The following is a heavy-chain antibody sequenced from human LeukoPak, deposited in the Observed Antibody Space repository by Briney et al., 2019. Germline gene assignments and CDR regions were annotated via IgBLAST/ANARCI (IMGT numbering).Heavy chain of an antibody. CDR3: ARESMYYDFWSGYSG. J-gene: IGHJ4*02. Sequence: GGSLRLSCAASGFTFSSYEMNWVRQAPGKGLEWVSYISSSGSTIYYADSVKGRFTISRDNAKNSLYLQMNSLRAEDTAVYYCARESMYYDFWSGYSGWGQGTLVTVSS. CDR1: GFTFSSYE. V-gene: IGHV3-48*03. CDR2: ISSSGSTI. D-gene: IGHD3-3*01.